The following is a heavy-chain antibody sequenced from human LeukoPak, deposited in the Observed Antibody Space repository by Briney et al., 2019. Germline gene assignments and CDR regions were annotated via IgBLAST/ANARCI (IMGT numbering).Heavy chain of an antibody. CDR2: ISGSGGST. J-gene: IGHJ4*02. CDR3: AKDIVVVPAAQRDYFDY. Sequence: GGSLRLSCAASGFTFSSYAMSWVRQAPGKGLEWVSAISGSGGSTYYADSVKGRYTISRDNSKNTLYLQMNSLRAEDTTVYYCAKDIVVVPAAQRDYFDYWGQGTLVTVSS. CDR1: GFTFSSYA. V-gene: IGHV3-23*01. D-gene: IGHD2-2*01.